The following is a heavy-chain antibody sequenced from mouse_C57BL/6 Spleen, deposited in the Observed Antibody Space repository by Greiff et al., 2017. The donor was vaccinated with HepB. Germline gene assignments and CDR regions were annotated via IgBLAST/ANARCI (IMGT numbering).Heavy chain of an antibody. D-gene: IGHD2-2*01. CDR3: ARPGYYGYDVDAMDY. Sequence: QVQLQQPGAELVKPGASVKLSCKASGYTFTSYWMHWVKQRPGQGLEWIGMIHPNSGSTNYNEKFKSKATLTVDKSSSTAYMQLSSLTSEDSAVYYCARPGYYGYDVDAMDYWGQGTSVTVSS. V-gene: IGHV1-64*01. CDR2: IHPNSGST. CDR1: GYTFTSYW. J-gene: IGHJ4*01.